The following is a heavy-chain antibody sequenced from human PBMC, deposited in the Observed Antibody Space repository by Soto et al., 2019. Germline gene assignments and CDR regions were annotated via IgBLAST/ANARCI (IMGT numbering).Heavy chain of an antibody. CDR1: GFSLNTAGVG. J-gene: IGHJ4*02. CDR2: IYWDDDK. D-gene: IGHD6-19*01. CDR3: ARRRGGFGGGWTTPYFDY. Sequence: QITLKESGPTVVKPTQTLTLTCSLSGFSLNTAGVGVGWIRQPPGKALEWLAVIYWDDDKSWNPSLRDRLTINRDASDDQVVLTVTNMDPVDTGTYYCARRRGGFGGGWTTPYFDYWGQGTLVIVSS. V-gene: IGHV2-5*02.